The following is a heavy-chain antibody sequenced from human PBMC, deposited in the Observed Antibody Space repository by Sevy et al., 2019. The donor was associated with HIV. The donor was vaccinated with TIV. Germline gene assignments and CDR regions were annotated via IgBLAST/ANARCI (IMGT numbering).Heavy chain of an antibody. V-gene: IGHV3-30-3*01. CDR1: GFTFSFYA. CDR2: VSYDGSNT. J-gene: IGHJ6*02. CDR3: ARDSKEPHSGECYYYYGMDV. Sequence: GGSLRLSCAASGFTFSFYAMHWVRQAPGKGLEWVAVVSYDGSNTYYADSVKGRFTISRDNSRNTLYLQMNSLRTEDTAVYYCARDSKEPHSGECYYYYGMDVWGQGTTVTVSS. D-gene: IGHD3-10*01.